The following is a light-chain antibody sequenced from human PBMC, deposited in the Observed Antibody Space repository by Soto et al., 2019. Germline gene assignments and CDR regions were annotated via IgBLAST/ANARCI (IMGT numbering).Light chain of an antibody. CDR1: EALSNY. V-gene: IGKV1-33*01. CDR3: HQFGNLPQT. CDR2: DAS. Sequence: DIRMTQSPSSLSASVGDRVTITCQASEALSNYLHWYQQKPGKAPQLVIHDASNLETGVPSRFTGSGSGTHFTFTISSLQPEDAATYYCHQFGNLPQTFGQGTRVEIK. J-gene: IGKJ1*01.